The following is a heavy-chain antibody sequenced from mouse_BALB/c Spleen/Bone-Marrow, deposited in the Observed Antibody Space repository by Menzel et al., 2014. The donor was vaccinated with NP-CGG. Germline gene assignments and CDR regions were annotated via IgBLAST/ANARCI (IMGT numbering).Heavy chain of an antibody. CDR1: GYSFTAYY. CDR3: ARKGNYGWFAY. D-gene: IGHD2-1*01. CDR2: INPYNGAT. J-gene: IGHJ3*01. Sequence: VQLKESGPELVKPGASVKISCKASGYSFTAYYIHWVKQSHVKSLEWIGRINPYNGATSYNQNFKDKASLTVDKSSSTAYVELHSLTSEDSAVYYCARKGNYGWFAYWGQGTLVTVSA. V-gene: IGHV1-31*01.